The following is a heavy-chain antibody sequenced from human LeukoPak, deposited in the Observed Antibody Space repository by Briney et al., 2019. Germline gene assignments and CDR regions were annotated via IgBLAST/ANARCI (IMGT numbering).Heavy chain of an antibody. J-gene: IGHJ4*02. Sequence: GGSLRLSCAASGFTFSSYAMSWVRQAPGKGLEWVSAISGSGGSTYYADSAKGRFTISRDDSKNSLDLQMNSLRAEDTAVYYCAKGLRGCSGNACYYFFDFWGQGALVTVSS. V-gene: IGHV3-23*01. CDR3: AKGLRGCSGNACYYFFDF. CDR1: GFTFSSYA. CDR2: ISGSGGST. D-gene: IGHD2/OR15-2a*01.